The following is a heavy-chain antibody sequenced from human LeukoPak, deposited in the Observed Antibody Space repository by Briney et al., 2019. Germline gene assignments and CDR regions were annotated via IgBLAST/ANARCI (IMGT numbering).Heavy chain of an antibody. V-gene: IGHV2-5*01. D-gene: IGHD6-19*01. J-gene: IGHJ4*02. CDR1: GFSLSTSGVG. Sequence: SGPTLVNSTQTLTLTCTFSGFSLSTSGVGVGWIRQPPGRALEWLALIYWSDDKRYSPSLKSRLTITKDTSRNQVVLTMTNMDPVDTATYYCAHVRKDKISSGWIVFDYWGQGTLVTVSS. CDR3: AHVRKDKISSGWIVFDY. CDR2: IYWSDDK.